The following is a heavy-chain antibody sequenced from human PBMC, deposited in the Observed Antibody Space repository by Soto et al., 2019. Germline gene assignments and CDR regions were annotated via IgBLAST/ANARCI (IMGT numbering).Heavy chain of an antibody. CDR2: MYSGGST. Sequence: EVQLVESGGGLVQPGGSLRLSCAASGFTVSSNYMSWVRQAPGKGLELVSVMYSGGSTYYADSVKGRFTISRDNSKNPLYLQMNSLRAEDTAVYYCARDRIPTGMDVWGQGTTVTVSS. CDR1: GFTVSSNY. V-gene: IGHV3-66*01. CDR3: ARDRIPTGMDV. J-gene: IGHJ6*02.